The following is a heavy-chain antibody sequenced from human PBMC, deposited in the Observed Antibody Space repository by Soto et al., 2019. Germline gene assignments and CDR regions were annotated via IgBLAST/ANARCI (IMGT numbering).Heavy chain of an antibody. CDR1: GYTFSDYY. Sequence: QVQLVESGGDLVKRGGSLRLSCAASGYTFSDYYMSWIRQAPGKGLEWISYIDTSSTKIYYADSVKGRFTISRDNAKNSLDLEMNSLRDEDTAGYYCATHYDMWSGYLSPVDYWGQGTLVTVSS. V-gene: IGHV3-11*01. CDR2: IDTSSTKI. D-gene: IGHD3-3*01. J-gene: IGHJ4*02. CDR3: ATHYDMWSGYLSPVDY.